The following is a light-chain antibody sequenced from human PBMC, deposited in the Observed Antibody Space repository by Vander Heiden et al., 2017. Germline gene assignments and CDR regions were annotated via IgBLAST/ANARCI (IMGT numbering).Light chain of an antibody. CDR2: DVT. CDR3: CSYAGSYTYVV. J-gene: IGLJ2*01. Sequence: QSALTQPGSVSGSPGQSVTLSCTGTSSDVGAYNYVTWFQQHPGKAPKLIIYDVTKRPSGVPDRFSGSKSGNTASLTISGLLAEDEAAYYCCSYAGSYTYVVFGGGTKLTVL. CDR1: SSDVGAYNY. V-gene: IGLV2-11*01.